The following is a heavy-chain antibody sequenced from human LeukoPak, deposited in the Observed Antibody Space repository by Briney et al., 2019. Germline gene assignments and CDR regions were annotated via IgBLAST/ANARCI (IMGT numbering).Heavy chain of an antibody. J-gene: IGHJ3*02. V-gene: IGHV3-30*04. CDR3: VKEANGFDM. Sequence: GRSLRLSCAASGFTFSSHPMNWVRQAPGKGLEWVAVIANDGRFTHYADSVKGRFTISRDNSKSTPEMQMNSLRAEDTALYYCVKEANGFDMWGLGTMVTVSS. D-gene: IGHD2-8*01. CDR1: GFTFSSHP. CDR2: IANDGRFT.